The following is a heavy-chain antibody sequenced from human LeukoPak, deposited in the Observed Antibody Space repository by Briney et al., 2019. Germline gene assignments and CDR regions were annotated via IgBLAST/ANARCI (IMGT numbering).Heavy chain of an antibody. V-gene: IGHV4-59*01. Sequence: PSETLSLTCTVSGGSISSYYWGWIRQPPGKGLEWIGYIYYSGSTNYNPSLKSRVTISVDTSKNQFSLKLSSVTAADTAVYYCAVAARRNNWFDPWGQGTLVTVSS. D-gene: IGHD6-6*01. CDR3: AVAARRNNWFDP. CDR1: GGSISSYY. CDR2: IYYSGST. J-gene: IGHJ5*02.